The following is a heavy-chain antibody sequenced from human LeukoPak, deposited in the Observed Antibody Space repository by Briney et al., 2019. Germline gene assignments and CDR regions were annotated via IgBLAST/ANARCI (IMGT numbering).Heavy chain of an antibody. CDR1: GGSISSYY. D-gene: IGHD6-19*01. V-gene: IGHV4-59*08. J-gene: IGHJ4*02. CDR2: IYYSGST. Sequence: SETLSLTCTVSGGSISSYYWSWIRQPPGKGLEWIGYIYYSGSTNYNPSLKSRVTISVDTSKNQFSLKLSSVTAADTAVYYCARHLSIAVAAPFDYWGQGTLVTVSS. CDR3: ARHLSIAVAAPFDY.